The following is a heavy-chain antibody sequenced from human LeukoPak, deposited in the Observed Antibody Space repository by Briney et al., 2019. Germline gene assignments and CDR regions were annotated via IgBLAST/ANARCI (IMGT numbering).Heavy chain of an antibody. V-gene: IGHV3-7*01. CDR3: ARGHYSTYA. CDR2: IKQDVSEK. CDR1: GSTSSIYW. D-gene: IGHD4-11*01. J-gene: IGHJ5*02. Sequence: GGSLRLSCAASGSTSSIYWMNWVRQAPEGGRGWVASIKQDVSEKYYVDSVKGPFTPSRYKGTHSLFLRRNCLRAERTSVSYLARGHYSTYAWGQGNLFTVSS.